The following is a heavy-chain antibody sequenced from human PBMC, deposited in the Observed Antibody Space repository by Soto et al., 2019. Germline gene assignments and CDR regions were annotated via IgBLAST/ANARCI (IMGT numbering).Heavy chain of an antibody. CDR2: MNPNSGNT. V-gene: IGHV1-18*04. Sequence: ASVKVSCKASGYTFTSYAINWVRQATGQGLEWMGWMNPNSGNTNYAQNLQGRVFMTADTSTNTAYMELRSLRSDDTAIYFCTREGSAPYYYYAMDAWGQGTTVTVSS. CDR3: TREGSAPYYYYAMDA. D-gene: IGHD3-10*01. J-gene: IGHJ6*02. CDR1: GYTFTSYA.